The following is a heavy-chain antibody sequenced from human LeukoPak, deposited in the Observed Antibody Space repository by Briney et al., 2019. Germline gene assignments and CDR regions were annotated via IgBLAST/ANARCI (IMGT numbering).Heavy chain of an antibody. CDR2: IYYSGST. CDR3: ARDSGSGYRIFGFDY. D-gene: IGHD3-3*01. Sequence: SETLSLTCTVSGGSISSSSYYWGWIRQPPGKELEWIGSIYYSGSTYYNPSLKSRVTISVDTSKNQFSLKLSSVTAADTAVYYCARDSGSGYRIFGFDYWGQGTLVTVSS. V-gene: IGHV4-39*07. CDR1: GGSISSSSYY. J-gene: IGHJ4*02.